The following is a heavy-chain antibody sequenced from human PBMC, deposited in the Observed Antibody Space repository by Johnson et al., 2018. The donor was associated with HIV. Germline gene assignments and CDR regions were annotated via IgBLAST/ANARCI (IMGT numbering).Heavy chain of an antibody. J-gene: IGHJ3*01. CDR2: ISYDGSNK. CDR3: AKIGQWRERLDAFDV. D-gene: IGHD6-19*01. V-gene: IGHV3-30*04. CDR1: GFTFSSYA. Sequence: QVQLVESGGGVVQPGRSLRLSCAASGFTFSSYAMHWVRQAPGKGLEWVAVISYDGSNKYYADSMKGRFTISRDNSKNTLYLQMSSLRPEDTDVYYCAKIGQWRERLDAFDVWGQGTMVTVSS.